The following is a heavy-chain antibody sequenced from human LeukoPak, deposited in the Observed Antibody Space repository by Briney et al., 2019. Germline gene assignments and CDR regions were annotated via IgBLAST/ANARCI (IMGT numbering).Heavy chain of an antibody. V-gene: IGHV3-23*01. D-gene: IGHD3-22*01. Sequence: GWSLSLSFVCSVYTFSTYPLTWVRQAPGKGRECFSGISASSGSTDYADSVKGRFTISRDNSRNTLSLQMNSLRAEDTAIYYCAKGPTYCDSSTYIDYWGQGTLVTVSS. CDR3: AKGPTYCDSSTYIDY. CDR1: VYTFSTYP. J-gene: IGHJ4*02. CDR2: ISASSGST.